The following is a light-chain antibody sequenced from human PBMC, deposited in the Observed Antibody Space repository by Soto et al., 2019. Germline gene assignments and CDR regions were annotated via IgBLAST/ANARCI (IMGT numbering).Light chain of an antibody. CDR1: SSDVGGYNY. J-gene: IGLJ1*01. Sequence: QSALTHPASVSGSPGQSITISCTGTSSDVGGYNYVSWYQQHPDKAPKLMIYDVNNRPSGVSNRFSGSKSGNTASLTISGLQAEDEADYYCSSYTSSSTRVFGTGTKLTVL. CDR2: DVN. V-gene: IGLV2-14*01. CDR3: SSYTSSSTRV.